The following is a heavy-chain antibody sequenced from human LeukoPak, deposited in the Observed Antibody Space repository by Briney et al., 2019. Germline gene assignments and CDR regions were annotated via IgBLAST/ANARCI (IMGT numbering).Heavy chain of an antibody. CDR2: IWYDENYK. CDR1: GFTFSSYG. J-gene: IGHJ4*02. CDR3: ARNPDY. V-gene: IGHV3-33*01. Sequence: GGSLRLSCAASGFTFSSYGMHWVRQAPGKGLEWVAVIWYDENYKYYADSVKGRFTISRDNSKNTLWLQMNSLRAEDTAVYYCARNPDYWGQGTLVTVSS.